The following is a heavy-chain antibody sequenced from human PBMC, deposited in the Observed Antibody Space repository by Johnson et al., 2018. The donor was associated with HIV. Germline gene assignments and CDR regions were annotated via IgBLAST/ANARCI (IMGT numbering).Heavy chain of an antibody. D-gene: IGHD2-8*02. CDR1: GFTFSSYG. V-gene: IGHV3-33*01. CDR2: IWYDGSNK. CDR3: AWLPGHMADLVDPTSGVGRNAFDI. J-gene: IGHJ3*02. Sequence: QVQLLESGGGVVQPGRSLRLSCAASGFTFSSYGMHWVRQAPGKGLEWVAVIWYDGSNKYYADSVKGRLTISRDNSKNTLYLHMNSLRAEDTAVYYCAWLPGHMADLVDPTSGVGRNAFDIWGQGTMVTVSS.